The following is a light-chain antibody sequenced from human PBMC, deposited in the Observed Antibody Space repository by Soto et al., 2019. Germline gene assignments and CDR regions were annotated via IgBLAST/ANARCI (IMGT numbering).Light chain of an antibody. CDR2: DAS. CDR3: QHYGGMWT. J-gene: IGKJ1*01. Sequence: DIQMTQSPSTLSASVGDRVIITCRASQSITNRLAWYQQKPGKAPKVLIYDASSLESGVPSRFSGSGSGAEFILTISSLQPDDFATYYCQHYGGMWTFGQGTKVHIK. V-gene: IGKV1-5*01. CDR1: QSITNR.